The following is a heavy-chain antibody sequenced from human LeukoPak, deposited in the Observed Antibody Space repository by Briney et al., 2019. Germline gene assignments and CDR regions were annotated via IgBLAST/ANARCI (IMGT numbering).Heavy chain of an antibody. V-gene: IGHV4-34*01. J-gene: IGHJ2*01. CDR3: ARYFQAPDWYFDL. CDR1: GGSFSGYY. CDR2: INHSGST. D-gene: IGHD3-9*01. Sequence: SETLSLTCAVYGGSFSGYYWSWIRQPPGKGLEWIGEINHSGSTNYNPSLKSRVTISVDTSKNQFSLKLSSVTAADTAVYYCARYFQAPDWYFDLWGRGTLVTASS.